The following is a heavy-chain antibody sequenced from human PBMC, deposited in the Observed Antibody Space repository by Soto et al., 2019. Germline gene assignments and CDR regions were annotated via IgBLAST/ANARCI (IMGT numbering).Heavy chain of an antibody. CDR2: IIPIFGTA. D-gene: IGHD2-15*01. CDR1: GCTFSSYA. J-gene: IGHJ4*02. CDR3: ARDQDCSGGSCYSLPYYFDF. Sequence: SVKVSCKASGCTFSSYAISWVRQAPGQGLEWMGGIIPIFGTANYAQKFQGRVTITADKSTSTAYMELSSLRSEDTAVYYCARDQDCSGGSCYSLPYYFDFWGQGTLVTVSS. V-gene: IGHV1-69*06.